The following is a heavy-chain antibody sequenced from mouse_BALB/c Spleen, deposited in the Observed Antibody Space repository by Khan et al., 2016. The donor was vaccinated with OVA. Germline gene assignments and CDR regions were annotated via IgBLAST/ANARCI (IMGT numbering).Heavy chain of an antibody. D-gene: IGHD3-3*01. CDR1: GYSITSYSV. Sequence: EVQLVETGPGLVKPSQSLSLTCTVTGYSITSYSVWNWIRQFPGNKLEWMGFISYSGNTNYYPSLNSRISITRDTSKNHFFSLLNSVTTEATATYYCARVAWGDIDYWGQGTTLTVSS. J-gene: IGHJ2*01. CDR3: ARVAWGDIDY. CDR2: ISYSGNT. V-gene: IGHV3-2*02.